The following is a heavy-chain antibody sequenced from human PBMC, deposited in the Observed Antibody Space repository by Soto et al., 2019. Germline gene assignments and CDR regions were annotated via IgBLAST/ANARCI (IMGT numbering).Heavy chain of an antibody. CDR1: GGSFSAYY. J-gene: IGHJ4*02. D-gene: IGHD2-2*01. V-gene: IGHV4-34*01. Sequence: QVQLQQWGAGLLKPSETLSLTCAVYGGSFSAYYWSWIRQPPGKGLELIGEINHSGSTNYNPSLKSRVTISVDTSKNQFSLKLSSVTAADTAVYYCARGQSTLLLDCWGQGILVTVSS. CDR2: INHSGST. CDR3: ARGQSTLLLDC.